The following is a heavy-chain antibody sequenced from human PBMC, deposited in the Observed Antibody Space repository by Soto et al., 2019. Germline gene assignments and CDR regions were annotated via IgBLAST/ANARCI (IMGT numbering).Heavy chain of an antibody. J-gene: IGHJ4*02. CDR1: GFTFSSYS. V-gene: IGHV3-48*01. Sequence: VQLVESGGGLVQPGGSLRLSCAASGFTFSSYSMNWVRQAPGKGLEWVSYISSSSSTIYYADSVKGRFTISRDNAKNSLYLQMNSLRAEDTAVYYCARAIGCSSTSCYGEDDYWGQGTLVTVSS. CDR3: ARAIGCSSTSCYGEDDY. CDR2: ISSSSSTI. D-gene: IGHD2-2*01.